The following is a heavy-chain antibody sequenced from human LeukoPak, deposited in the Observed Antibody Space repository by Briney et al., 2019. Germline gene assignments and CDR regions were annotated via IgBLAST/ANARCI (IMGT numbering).Heavy chain of an antibody. V-gene: IGHV1-69*02. CDR1: GGTCSSYT. CDR3: ARIPSGDVDTAMVMYYHYGMDV. D-gene: IGHD5-18*01. CDR2: IIPLFGIV. J-gene: IGHJ6*02. Sequence: SLKVSCKASGGTCSSYTISWVRQAPEQGLEWMGRIIPLFGIVNYAQKFQDRVTITADKSTSTAYMEVSSLRSEDTAVYYCARIPSGDVDTAMVMYYHYGMDVWGQGTTVTVSS.